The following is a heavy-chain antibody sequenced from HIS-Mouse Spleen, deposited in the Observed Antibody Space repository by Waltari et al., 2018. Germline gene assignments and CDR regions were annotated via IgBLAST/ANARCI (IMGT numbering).Heavy chain of an antibody. CDR2: ISSSGSTI. CDR1: VFTFIAYY. D-gene: IGHD3-22*01. J-gene: IGHJ5*02. CDR3: ARSHYYDSSGFP. V-gene: IGHV3-11*01. Sequence: QVQLVEAGGGLVKHGGSLRLSCAASVFTFIAYYMRWIRQAPGKGLEWVSYISSSGSTIYYADSVKGRFTISRDNAKNSLYLQMNSLRAEDTAVYYCARSHYYDSSGFPWGQGTLVTVSS.